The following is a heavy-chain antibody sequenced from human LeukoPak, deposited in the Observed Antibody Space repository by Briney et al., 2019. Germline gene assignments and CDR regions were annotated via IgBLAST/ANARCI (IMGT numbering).Heavy chain of an antibody. CDR2: FYASGSI. J-gene: IGHJ3*01. CDR1: GGSISSGTYY. D-gene: IGHD1-26*01. V-gene: IGHV4-61*02. Sequence: SETLSLTXTVSGGSISSGTYYWNWIRQPAGKGLEWIGRFYASGSISYNPSLKSRVTISVDTSEIHFSLKLSSVTAADTAVYYCARDKGIVGATNEPDAFDVWGQGTMVTVSS. CDR3: ARDKGIVGATNEPDAFDV.